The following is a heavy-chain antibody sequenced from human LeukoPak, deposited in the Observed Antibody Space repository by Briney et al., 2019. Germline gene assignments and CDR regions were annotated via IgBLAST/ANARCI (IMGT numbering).Heavy chain of an antibody. V-gene: IGHV3-48*01. J-gene: IGHJ4*02. CDR2: ISSSSSTI. CDR1: GFTFSSYS. Sequence: GGSLRLSCAASGFTFSSYSMNWVRQAPGKELEWVSYISSSSSTIYYADSVKGRFTTSRDNAKNSLYLQMNSLRAEDTAVYYCARESYPIDYWGQGTLVTVSS. D-gene: IGHD5-18*01. CDR3: ARESYPIDY.